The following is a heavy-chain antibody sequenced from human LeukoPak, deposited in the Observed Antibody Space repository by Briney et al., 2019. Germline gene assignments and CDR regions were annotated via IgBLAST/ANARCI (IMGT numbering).Heavy chain of an antibody. CDR2: VYYSGTT. CDR3: ARGTLYRGWSYYLDF. D-gene: IGHD6-19*01. CDR1: GGSISSGSYY. V-gene: IGHV4-39*07. J-gene: IGHJ4*02. Sequence: SETLSLTCTVSGGSISSGSYYWGWIRQPPGKALEWIGSVYYSGTTSYNPSLKSRVTISVDMSKNHFSLRLRSVTAADTAMYYCARGTLYRGWSYYLDFWGQGSQVTVSS.